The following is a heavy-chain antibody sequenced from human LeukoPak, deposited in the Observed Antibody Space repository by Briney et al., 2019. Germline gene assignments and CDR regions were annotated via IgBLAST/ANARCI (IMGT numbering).Heavy chain of an antibody. CDR3: ATHTISGVVTYSSLI. CDR1: GYTGIELS. D-gene: IGHD3-3*01. V-gene: IGHV1-24*01. CDR2: FDPEDGET. Sequence: ASVKVSCKLSGYTGIELSMHWVRQVPGKGLEWMGGFDPEDGETKYAQKFQGRVTMTEDTSTDTAYMELSRLTSEDTAVYYCATHTISGVVTYSSLIWGRGTLVTVSS. J-gene: IGHJ3*02.